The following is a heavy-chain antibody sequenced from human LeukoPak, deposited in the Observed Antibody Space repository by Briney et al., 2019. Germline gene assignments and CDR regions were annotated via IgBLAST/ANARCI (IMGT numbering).Heavy chain of an antibody. V-gene: IGHV3-20*04. CDR3: ARASYYYDSSGYYAGDY. D-gene: IGHD3-22*01. CDR1: GFTFDDYG. J-gene: IGHJ4*02. CDR2: INWNGGST. Sequence: GGSLRLSCAASGFTFDDYGMSWVRQAPGKGLEWVSGINWNGGSTGYADSVKGRFTISRDNAKNSLYQQMNSLRAEDTALYYCARASYYYDSSGYYAGDYWGQGTLVTVSS.